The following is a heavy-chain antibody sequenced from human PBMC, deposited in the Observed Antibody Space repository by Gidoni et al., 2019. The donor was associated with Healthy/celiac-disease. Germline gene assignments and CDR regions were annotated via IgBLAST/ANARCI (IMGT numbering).Heavy chain of an antibody. CDR3: ARGPPMITFGGVIVIGDDAFDI. D-gene: IGHD3-16*02. CDR1: GYTFTSYD. V-gene: IGHV1-8*01. J-gene: IGHJ3*02. CDR2: MNPNSGNT. Sequence: QVQLVQSGAEVKKPGASVKVSCKASGYTFTSYDINWVRQATGQGLEWMGWMNPNSGNTGYAQKFQGRVTMTRNTSISTAYMELSSLRSEDTAVYYCARGPPMITFGGVIVIGDDAFDIWGQGTMVTVSS.